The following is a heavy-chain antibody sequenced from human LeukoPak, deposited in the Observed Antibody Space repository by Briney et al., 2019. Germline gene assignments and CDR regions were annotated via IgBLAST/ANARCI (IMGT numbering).Heavy chain of an antibody. CDR1: GFTFDSYW. CDR3: VRDRAQLWQDFDY. V-gene: IGHV3-74*01. J-gene: IGHJ4*02. D-gene: IGHD5-18*01. Sequence: GGSLRLSCAASGFTFDSYWMHWVRQAPGKGLVWVSRINSDGSSTSYADSVKGRFTISRDNAKNTLYLQMNSLRAEDTAVYYCVRDRAQLWQDFDYWGQGTLVTVSS. CDR2: INSDGSST.